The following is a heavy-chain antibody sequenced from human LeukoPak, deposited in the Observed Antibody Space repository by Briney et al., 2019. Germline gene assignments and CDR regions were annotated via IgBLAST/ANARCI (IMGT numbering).Heavy chain of an antibody. V-gene: IGHV3-23*01. CDR1: GFTFSSYA. D-gene: IGHD3-9*01. Sequence: GGCLRLSCAASGFTFSSYAMSWVRQAPGKGLEWVSAISGSGGSTYYADSVKGRFTISRDNSKNTLYLQMNSLRAEDTAVYYCAKLGLYYDILTGYPDAFDIWGQGTMVTVSS. J-gene: IGHJ3*02. CDR2: ISGSGGST. CDR3: AKLGLYYDILTGYPDAFDI.